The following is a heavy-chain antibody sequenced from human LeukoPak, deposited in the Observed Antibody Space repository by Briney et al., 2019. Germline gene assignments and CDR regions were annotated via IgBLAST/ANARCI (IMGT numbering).Heavy chain of an antibody. J-gene: IGHJ4*02. D-gene: IGHD2-21*02. CDR3: ARGGGAFCGGDCHRNFDY. CDR1: GFTVSSNY. Sequence: GGSLRLSCAASGFTVSSNYMSWVRQAPGKGLEWVSVIYSAGDTSYADSVKGRFTISRDNSKNTLYLQMDSLRAEDTAVYYCARGGGAFCGGDCHRNFDYWGQGTLVTVSS. V-gene: IGHV3-53*01. CDR2: IYSAGDT.